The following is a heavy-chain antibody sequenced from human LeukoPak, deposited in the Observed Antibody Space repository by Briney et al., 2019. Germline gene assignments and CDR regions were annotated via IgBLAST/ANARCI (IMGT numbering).Heavy chain of an antibody. Sequence: GASVKVSCKTSGFTFTSYGISWVRQAPGQGLEWVGWISGYNGNTNYAQKFRGRLTMTTDTSTTTAYMELRSLRSDDTDVYYCAKDRSSSAREDWGQGTLVTVSS. CDR3: AKDRSSSARED. D-gene: IGHD6-13*01. CDR1: GFTFTSYG. CDR2: ISGYNGNT. J-gene: IGHJ4*02. V-gene: IGHV1-18*01.